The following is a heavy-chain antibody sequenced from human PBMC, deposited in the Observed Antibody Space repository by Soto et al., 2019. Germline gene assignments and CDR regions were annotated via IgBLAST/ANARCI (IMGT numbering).Heavy chain of an antibody. CDR2: MQPSSGRT. Sequence: GASVKVSCKASGYSFTSLDINWVRQTTGQGLEWMGWMQPSSGRTGYAQKFQGRVTMTRDTSINTAYMELSSLTSDDTAFYYCARGVTAGVDYWGQGTLVTVSS. D-gene: IGHD1-26*01. J-gene: IGHJ4*02. V-gene: IGHV1-8*01. CDR1: GYSFTSLD. CDR3: ARGVTAGVDY.